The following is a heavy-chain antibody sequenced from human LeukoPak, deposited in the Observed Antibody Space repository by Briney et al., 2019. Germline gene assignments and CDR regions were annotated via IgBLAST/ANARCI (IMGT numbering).Heavy chain of an antibody. CDR1: GGSISSSSYY. V-gene: IGHV4-39*07. Sequence: SETLSLTCTVSGGSISSSSYYWGWIRQPPGKGLEWIGSIYYSGSTYYNPSLKSRVTISVDTSKNQFSLKLSSVTAADTAVYYCARVSPAVVVIDYWGQGTLVTVSS. CDR3: ARVSPAVVVIDY. CDR2: IYYSGST. D-gene: IGHD3-22*01. J-gene: IGHJ4*02.